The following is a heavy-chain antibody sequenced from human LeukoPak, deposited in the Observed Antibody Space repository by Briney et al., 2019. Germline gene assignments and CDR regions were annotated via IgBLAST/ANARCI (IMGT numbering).Heavy chain of an antibody. V-gene: IGHV1-69*13. CDR1: GGTFSSYA. D-gene: IGHD2-21*02. CDR2: IIPIFGTA. Sequence: ASVKVSCTASGGTFSSYAISWVRQAPGQGLEWMGGIIPIFGTANYAQKFQGRVTITADESTSTAYMELSSLRSEDTAVYYCARGDAKVFPFDPWGQGTLVTVSS. CDR3: ARGDAKVFPFDP. J-gene: IGHJ5*02.